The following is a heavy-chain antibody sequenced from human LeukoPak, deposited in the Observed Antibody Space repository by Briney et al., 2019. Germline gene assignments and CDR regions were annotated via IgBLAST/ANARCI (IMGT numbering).Heavy chain of an antibody. J-gene: IGHJ6*03. V-gene: IGHV3-11*04. CDR3: ARDPKHYHYYYYMDV. Sequence: PGGSLRLSCAASGFTFSDYYMSWIRQAPGKGLEWVSYISSSGSTIYYADSVKGRFTISRDNAKNSLYLQMNSLRAEDTAVYYCARDPKHYHYYYYMDVWGKRTTVTVSS. CDR1: GFTFSDYY. CDR2: ISSSGSTI.